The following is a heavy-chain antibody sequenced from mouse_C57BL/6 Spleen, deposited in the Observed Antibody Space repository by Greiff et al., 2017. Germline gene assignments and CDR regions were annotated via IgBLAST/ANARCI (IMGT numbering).Heavy chain of an antibody. V-gene: IGHV1-52*01. D-gene: IGHD1-1*01. CDR3: AREGYYGSRGYFDY. Sequence: VQLQQPGAELVRPGSSVKLSCKASGYTFTSYWMHWVKQRPIQGLEWIGNIDPSDSETHYNQKFKDKATLTVDKSSSTAYMQLSSLTSEDSAVYYCAREGYYGSRGYFDYWGQGTTLTVSS. J-gene: IGHJ2*01. CDR2: IDPSDSET. CDR1: GYTFTSYW.